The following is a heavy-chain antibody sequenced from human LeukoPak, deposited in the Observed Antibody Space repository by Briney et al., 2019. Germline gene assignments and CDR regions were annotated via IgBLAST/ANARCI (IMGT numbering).Heavy chain of an antibody. D-gene: IGHD5-12*01. CDR1: GGSISSGDYY. Sequence: SQTLSLTCTVSGGSISSGDYYWSWIRQPPGKGLEWIGYIYYSGSTYYNPSLKSRVTISVDTSKNQFSLKLSSVTAADTAVYFCARERHGSGYNWFDPWAREPWSPSPQ. CDR2: IYYSGST. J-gene: IGHJ5*02. CDR3: ARERHGSGYNWFDP. V-gene: IGHV4-30-4*08.